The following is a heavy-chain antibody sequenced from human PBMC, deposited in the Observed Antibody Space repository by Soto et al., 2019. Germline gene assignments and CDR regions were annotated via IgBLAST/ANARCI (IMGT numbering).Heavy chain of an antibody. V-gene: IGHV4-31*03. J-gene: IGHJ4*02. CDR2: IYHSGST. Sequence: QVQLQESGPGLVKPSQTLPLTCTVSGGSISSGGYYWSWIRQHPGKGLEWIGYIYHSGSTYYNPSLKSRVTISVDTSKNQFSLKTSSVTAADTAVYYCARDTRSDSSGYRHYYFDYWGQGTLVTVSS. CDR3: ARDTRSDSSGYRHYYFDY. CDR1: GGSISSGGYY. D-gene: IGHD3-22*01.